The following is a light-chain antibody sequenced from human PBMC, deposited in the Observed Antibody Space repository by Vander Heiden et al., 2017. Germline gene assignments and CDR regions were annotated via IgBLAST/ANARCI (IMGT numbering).Light chain of an antibody. V-gene: IGKV4-1*01. Sequence: DIVMTQSPDSLAVSLGERATINCKSSQSVLYSSNNKNYLAWYQQKPGQPPKLLIYWASTRESGVPDRFSGSGSGTDFTLTISSLQAEDVAVYYWQQDYGVLTFGGGTKVDIK. CDR2: WAS. CDR3: QQDYGVLT. CDR1: QSVLYSSNNKNY. J-gene: IGKJ4*01.